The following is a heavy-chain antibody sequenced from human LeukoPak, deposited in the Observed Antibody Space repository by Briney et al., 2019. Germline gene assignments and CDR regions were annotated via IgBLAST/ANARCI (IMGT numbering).Heavy chain of an antibody. D-gene: IGHD6-13*01. V-gene: IGHV3-9*01. CDR1: GFTFTIFG. J-gene: IGHJ4*02. Sequence: PGGSLRLSCAASGFTFTIFGLNWVRQAPGKGLEWVSGISWNSGSIGYADSVKGRFTISRDNAKNSLYLQMNSLRAEDTALYYCAKAGGSSSRGYFDYWGQGTLVTVSS. CDR3: AKAGGSSSRGYFDY. CDR2: ISWNSGSI.